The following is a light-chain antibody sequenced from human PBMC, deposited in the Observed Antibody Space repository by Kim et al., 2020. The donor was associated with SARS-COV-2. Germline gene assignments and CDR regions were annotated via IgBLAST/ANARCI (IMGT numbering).Light chain of an antibody. CDR2: GKN. V-gene: IGLV3-19*01. J-gene: IGLJ2*01. CDR1: SLRSYY. Sequence: SSELTQDPAVSVALGQTVRITCQGDSLRSYYATWYQQKPGQAPMLVIYGKNNRPSGIPDRFSGSSSGNTASLTITGTQAGDEADYYCNSRDSNDNVVFGG. CDR3: NSRDSNDNVV.